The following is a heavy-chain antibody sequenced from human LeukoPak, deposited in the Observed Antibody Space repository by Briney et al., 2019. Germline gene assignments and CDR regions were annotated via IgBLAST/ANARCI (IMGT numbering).Heavy chain of an antibody. CDR1: GYTFTGYY. CDR3: ARDSHSSGWYLIGY. D-gene: IGHD6-19*01. Sequence: ASVKVSCKASGYTFTGYYMHWVRQAPGQGLEWMGRINPNSGGTNYAQKFQGRVTMTRDTSISTAYMELSRLRSGDTAVYYCARDSHSSGWYLIGYWGQGTLVTVSS. V-gene: IGHV1-2*06. J-gene: IGHJ4*02. CDR2: INPNSGGT.